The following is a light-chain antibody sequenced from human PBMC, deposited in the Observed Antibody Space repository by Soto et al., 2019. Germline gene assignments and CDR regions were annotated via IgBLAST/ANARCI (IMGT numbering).Light chain of an antibody. V-gene: IGKV1-12*01. CDR2: AAP. J-gene: IGKJ4*01. CDR3: QQLNSYPLT. Sequence: DIQMTQSPSSVSASVGDRVTITCRTSQGISGLLAWYQQKPGKAPKLLFSAAPILQRGVPSRFSGSASGTDFPLTIGSLQPEDFATYYCQQLNSYPLTFGGGTRVEIK. CDR1: QGISGL.